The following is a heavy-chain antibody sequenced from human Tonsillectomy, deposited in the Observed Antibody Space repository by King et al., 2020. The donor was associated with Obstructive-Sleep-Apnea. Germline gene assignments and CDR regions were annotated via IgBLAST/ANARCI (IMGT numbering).Heavy chain of an antibody. V-gene: IGHV1-2*02. CDR3: ARGGVGYYDILPQGDAFDI. CDR1: GYTFTDYY. D-gene: IGHD3-9*01. J-gene: IGHJ3*02. Sequence: VQLVESGAEVKKPGASVKVSCKASGYTFTDYYMHWVRQAPGQGLEWMGWINPNSGGTNYAQKFQGRVTMTRDTSISTAYMELSRLRSDDTAVYYCARGGVGYYDILPQGDAFDIWGQGTMVTVSS. CDR2: INPNSGGT.